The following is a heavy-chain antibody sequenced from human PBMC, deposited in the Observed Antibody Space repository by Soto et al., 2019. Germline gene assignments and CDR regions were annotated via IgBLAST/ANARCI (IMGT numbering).Heavy chain of an antibody. J-gene: IGHJ6*02. D-gene: IGHD2-21*02. CDR1: GYTISSYG. CDR2: IAHNGNT. Sequence: ASVKFSCKASGYTISSYGLSFVRQAPGQGLEWMGWIAHNGNTNYARKFQGRFTLTIDTSTGTAYMELRSLRSDDTAVYYCARDRGGDFRYGMDVWGQGTSVTVSS. V-gene: IGHV1-18*01. CDR3: ARDRGGDFRYGMDV.